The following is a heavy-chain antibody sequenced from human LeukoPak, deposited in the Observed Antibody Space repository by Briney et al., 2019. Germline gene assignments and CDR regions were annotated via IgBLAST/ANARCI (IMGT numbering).Heavy chain of an antibody. J-gene: IGHJ5*02. D-gene: IGHD2-2*02. CDR1: GGSFSGHY. V-gene: IGHV4-34*01. Sequence: SETLSLTCAVYGGSFSGHYWSWIRQPPGKGLEWIGEINHSGSTNYNPSLKSRVTISVDTSKNQFSLKLSSVTAADTAVYYCARRRGIVVVPAAIRRGDWFDPWGQGTLVTVSS. CDR2: INHSGST. CDR3: ARRRGIVVVPAAIRRGDWFDP.